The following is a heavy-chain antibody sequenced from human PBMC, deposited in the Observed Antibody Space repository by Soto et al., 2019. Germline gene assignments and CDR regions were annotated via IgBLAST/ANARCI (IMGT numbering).Heavy chain of an antibody. J-gene: IGHJ6*02. V-gene: IGHV3-23*01. CDR1: GFTFSSYA. CDR3: AKDRAYYYGSGSYYYYYYGMDV. Sequence: EVQLLESGGGLVQSGGSLRLSCAASGFTFSSYAMSWVRQAPGKGLEWVSAISGSGGSTYYADSVKGRFTISRDNSKNTLYLQMNSLRAEDTAVYYCAKDRAYYYGSGSYYYYYYGMDVWGQGTTVTVSS. D-gene: IGHD3-10*01. CDR2: ISGSGGST.